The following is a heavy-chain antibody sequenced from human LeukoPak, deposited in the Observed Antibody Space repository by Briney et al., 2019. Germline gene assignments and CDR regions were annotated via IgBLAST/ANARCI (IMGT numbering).Heavy chain of an antibody. Sequence: SETLSLTCTVSGGSISSYYWSWIRQPPGKGLEWIGYIYYSGSTNYNPSLKSRVTISVDTSKNQFSLKLSSVTAADTAVYYCARVAVDSSGYYWPLDYWGQGTLVTVS. CDR1: GGSISSYY. D-gene: IGHD3-22*01. CDR3: ARVAVDSSGYYWPLDY. CDR2: IYYSGST. V-gene: IGHV4-59*01. J-gene: IGHJ4*02.